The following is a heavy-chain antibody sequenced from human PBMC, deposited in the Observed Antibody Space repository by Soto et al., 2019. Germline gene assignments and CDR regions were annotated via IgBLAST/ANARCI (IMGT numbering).Heavy chain of an antibody. CDR1: GGSISSYY. D-gene: IGHD6-13*01. CDR2: IYYSGST. V-gene: IGHV4-59*01. J-gene: IGHJ4*02. Sequence: QVQLQESGPGLVKPSETLSLTCTVSGGSISSYYWSWIRQSPGKGLEWIGYIYYSGSTKYNPSLKRRVTISVDTYKSQSALKLSSVTAADTAVYYCARSLGYSSNWYVDYWGQGTLVTVSS. CDR3: ARSLGYSSNWYVDY.